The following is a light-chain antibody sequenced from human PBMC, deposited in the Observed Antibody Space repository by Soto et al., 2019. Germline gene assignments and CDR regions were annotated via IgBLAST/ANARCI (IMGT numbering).Light chain of an antibody. J-gene: IGKJ4*02. CDR3: QQRNNWPLT. CDR2: WAS. Sequence: DIVMTQSPDSLSVSLGERATINCKSSQTILYRSNSKNYLAWYQQKPGHPPKLLIYWASTRESGVPDRFSGSGSGTDFTLTISSLEPEDFAVYYCQQRNNWPLTFGGGTKVDIK. CDR1: QTILYRSNSKNY. V-gene: IGKV4-1*01.